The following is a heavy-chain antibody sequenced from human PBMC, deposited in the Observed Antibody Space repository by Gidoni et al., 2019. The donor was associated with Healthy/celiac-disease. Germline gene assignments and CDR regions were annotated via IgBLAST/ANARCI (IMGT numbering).Heavy chain of an antibody. D-gene: IGHD3-10*01. J-gene: IGHJ4*02. V-gene: IGHV4-61*01. CDR1: GGSVSSGSYY. Sequence: QVQLQESGPGLVKPSETLSLTCTVSGGSVSSGSYYWSWIRQPPGKGLEWIGYIYDSGSTNYNPSLKSRVTISVDTSKNQFSLKLSSVTAADTAVYYCARGGELWFGEVDYWGQGTLVTVSS. CDR3: ARGGELWFGEVDY. CDR2: IYDSGST.